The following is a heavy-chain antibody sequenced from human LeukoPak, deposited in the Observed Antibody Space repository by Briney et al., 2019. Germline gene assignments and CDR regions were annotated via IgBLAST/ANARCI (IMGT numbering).Heavy chain of an antibody. V-gene: IGHV4-59*01. Sequence: SETLSLTCTVSGGSISSYYWTWIRQSPGKGLHWIGNIFYSGTTNYNPFLKSRVTISTDTSKNQFSLKLTSVTAADTAVYYCARGSGSYRNRFDPWGQGTLVTVSS. D-gene: IGHD1-26*01. J-gene: IGHJ5*02. CDR3: ARGSGSYRNRFDP. CDR2: IFYSGTT. CDR1: GGSISSYY.